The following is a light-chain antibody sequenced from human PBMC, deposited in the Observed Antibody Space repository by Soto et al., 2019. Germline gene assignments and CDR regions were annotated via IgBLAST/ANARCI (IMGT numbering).Light chain of an antibody. CDR3: QAWGSSAVV. CDR2: QDH. Sequence: SYELTQPPSVSVSPGQTASITCSGDRLGTKYINWYQQKPGQSPVLVLYQDHKRPSGIPERFSGSNSGKTATLTISETQAMDEADFYCQAWGSSAVVFGGGTKVTVL. J-gene: IGLJ2*01. CDR1: RLGTKY. V-gene: IGLV3-1*01.